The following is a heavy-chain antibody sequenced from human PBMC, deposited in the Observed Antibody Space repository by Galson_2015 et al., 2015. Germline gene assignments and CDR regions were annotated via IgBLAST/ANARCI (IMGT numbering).Heavy chain of an antibody. D-gene: IGHD2-2*01. CDR3: ARDRGDCSSTSCARLFDY. V-gene: IGHV3-7*01. Sequence: SLRLSCAASGFTFSSYWMSWVRQAPGKGLEWVANIKQDGSEKYYVDSVKGRFTISRDNAKNSLYLQMNSLRAEDTAVYYCARDRGDCSSTSCARLFDYWGQGTLVTVSS. CDR2: IKQDGSEK. J-gene: IGHJ4*02. CDR1: GFTFSSYW.